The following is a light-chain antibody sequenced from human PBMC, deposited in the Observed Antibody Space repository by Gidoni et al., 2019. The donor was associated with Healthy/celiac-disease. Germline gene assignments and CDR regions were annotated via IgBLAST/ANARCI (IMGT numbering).Light chain of an antibody. CDR1: QSVSSY. CDR2: DAS. J-gene: IGKJ5*01. CDR3: QQRSNWPPST. Sequence: EIVLTQSPATLSLSPGERATLSCRASQSVSSYLAWYQQKPGQAPRLLIYDASNRATGIPARFSGSGSGTDVTLTISSLEPEDFAVYYCQQRSNWPPSTFXQXTRLEIK. V-gene: IGKV3-11*01.